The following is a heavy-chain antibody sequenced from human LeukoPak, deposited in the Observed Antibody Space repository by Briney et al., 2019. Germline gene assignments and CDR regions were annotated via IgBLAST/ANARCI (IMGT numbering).Heavy chain of an antibody. V-gene: IGHV3-30*04. Sequence: GGSLRLSCAASGFTFSSYAMHWVRQAPGKGLEWVAVISYDGSNKYYADSVKGRFTISRDNSKNTLYLQINSLRAEDTAVYYCARVRAGLDYWGQGTLVTVSS. CDR3: ARVRAGLDY. J-gene: IGHJ4*02. CDR1: GFTFSSYA. CDR2: ISYDGSNK.